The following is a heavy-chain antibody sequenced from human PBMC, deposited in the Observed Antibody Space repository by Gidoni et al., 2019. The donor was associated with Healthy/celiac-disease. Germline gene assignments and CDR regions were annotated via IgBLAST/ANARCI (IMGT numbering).Heavy chain of an antibody. CDR2: INHSGST. D-gene: IGHD3-22*01. CDR3: ARPLRPRSGYSRLGAFDI. CDR1: GGSFSGYY. V-gene: IGHV4-34*01. J-gene: IGHJ3*02. Sequence: QVQLQQWGAGLLKPSETLSLTCAVYGGSFSGYYWSWIRQPPGKGLEWIGEINHSGSTNYNPSLKSRVTISVDTSKNQFSRKLSSVTAADTAVYYCARPLRPRSGYSRLGAFDIWGQGTMVTVSS.